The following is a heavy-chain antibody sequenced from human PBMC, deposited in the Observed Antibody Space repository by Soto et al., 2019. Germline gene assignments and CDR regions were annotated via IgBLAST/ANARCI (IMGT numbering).Heavy chain of an antibody. CDR1: GCSISSSSYY. D-gene: IGHD2-15*01. J-gene: IGHJ6*03. CDR2: IYYSGST. CDR3: AIRIVVVAPARPAYCYDYKDV. Sequence: SETLSLTCTVSGCSISSSSYYWGWIRQPPGKGLEWIGSIYYSGSTYYNPSLKSRVTISVDTSKNQFSLKLSSVTAADTAVYYCAIRIVVVAPARPAYCYDYKDVWSQGT. V-gene: IGHV4-39*01.